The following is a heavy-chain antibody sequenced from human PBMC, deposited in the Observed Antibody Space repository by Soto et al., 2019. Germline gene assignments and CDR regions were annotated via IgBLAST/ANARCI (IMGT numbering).Heavy chain of an antibody. CDR1: GFTFSSYA. CDR3: ARVRYSSGWSKEYYYYGMDV. Sequence: GGSLRLSCAASGFTFSSYAMHWVRQAPGKGLEWVAVISYDGSNKYYADSVKGRFTISRDNSKNTLYLQMNSLRAEDTAVYYCARVRYSSGWSKEYYYYGMDVWGQGTTVTVSS. CDR2: ISYDGSNK. J-gene: IGHJ6*02. V-gene: IGHV3-30-3*01. D-gene: IGHD6-19*01.